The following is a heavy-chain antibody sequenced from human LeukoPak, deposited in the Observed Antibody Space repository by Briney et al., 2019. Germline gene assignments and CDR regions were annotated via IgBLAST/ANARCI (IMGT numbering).Heavy chain of an antibody. Sequence: GGSLRLSCAASGFTFSSNWMTWVRQAPGKGLEWVANIKEDGSEKYYVDSVKGRFTISRDNAENSLYLQMNSLRAEDTAVYYCARDMVGARDWGQGTLVTVSS. D-gene: IGHD1-26*01. CDR1: GFTFSSNW. J-gene: IGHJ4*02. CDR3: ARDMVGARD. CDR2: IKEDGSEK. V-gene: IGHV3-7*01.